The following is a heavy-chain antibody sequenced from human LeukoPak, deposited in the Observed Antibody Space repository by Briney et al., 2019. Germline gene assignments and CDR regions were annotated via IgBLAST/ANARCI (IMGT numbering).Heavy chain of an antibody. CDR2: IYYSGST. Sequence: SETLSLTCTVSGGSISSYYWSWIRQPPGKGLEWIGYIYYSGSTNYNPSLKSRVTISVDTSKNQFSLKLNSVTAADTAVYYCAKLLWFGEFDVWGKGTTVTISS. CDR1: GGSISSYY. CDR3: AKLLWFGEFDV. J-gene: IGHJ6*04. D-gene: IGHD3-10*01. V-gene: IGHV4-59*01.